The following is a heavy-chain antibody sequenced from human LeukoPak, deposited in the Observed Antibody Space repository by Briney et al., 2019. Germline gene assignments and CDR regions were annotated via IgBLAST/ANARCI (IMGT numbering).Heavy chain of an antibody. D-gene: IGHD6-19*01. CDR2: IKEDGSEK. J-gene: IGHJ4*02. Sequence: GGSLRLSCAASGFTISGFFMTWVRQAPGKGLEWVANIKEDGSEKYYVDSVRGRFTISRDNAQNSLYLQMNNLRAEDTAVYYCARPFGNGWFLRDYWGRGTLVTVSS. CDR1: GFTISGFF. CDR3: ARPFGNGWFLRDY. V-gene: IGHV3-7*01.